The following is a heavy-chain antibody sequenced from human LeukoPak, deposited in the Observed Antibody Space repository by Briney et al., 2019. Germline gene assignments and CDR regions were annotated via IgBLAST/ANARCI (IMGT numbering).Heavy chain of an antibody. V-gene: IGHV3-66*01. CDR3: ARDPPAVAANTYG. CDR1: GVTFGNNY. J-gene: IGHJ4*02. D-gene: IGHD6-6*01. Sequence: GGSLRLSCAASGVTFGNNYMNWVRQAPGKGLEWVSLIYSGGSTHYADSVKGRLTISRDNSKNTLYLQMNSLRVDDTAVYYCARDPPAVAANTYGWGQGTLVTVSS. CDR2: IYSGGST.